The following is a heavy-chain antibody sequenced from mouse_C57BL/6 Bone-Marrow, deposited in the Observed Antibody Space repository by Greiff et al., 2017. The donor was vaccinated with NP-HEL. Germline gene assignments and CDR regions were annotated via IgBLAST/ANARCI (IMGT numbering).Heavy chain of an antibody. CDR1: GYTFTSYW. J-gene: IGHJ4*01. CDR2: IDPSDSYT. D-gene: IGHD2-4*01. CDR3: ASPRYYDYDRYYAMDY. V-gene: IGHV1-59*01. Sequence: QVQLQQPGAELVRPGTSVKLSCKASGYTFTSYWMHWVKQRPGQGLEWIGVIDPSDSYTNYNQKFKGKATLTVDTSSSTAYMQLSSLTSEDSAVYYWASPRYYDYDRYYAMDYWGQGTSVTVSS.